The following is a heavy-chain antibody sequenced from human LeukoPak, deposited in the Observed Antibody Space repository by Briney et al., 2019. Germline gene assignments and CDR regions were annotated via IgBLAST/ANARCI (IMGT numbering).Heavy chain of an antibody. J-gene: IGHJ4*02. D-gene: IGHD3-22*01. V-gene: IGHV4-59*12. CDR1: GGSISSYY. CDR3: ARGSAYYYDSSGYSKHDY. CDR2: IYYSGST. Sequence: SETLSLTCTVSGGSISSYYWSWIRQPPGKGLEGIGYIYYSGSTNYNPSLKSRVTISVDTSKNQFSLKLSSVTAADTAVYYCARGSAYYYDSSGYSKHDYWGQGTLVTVSS.